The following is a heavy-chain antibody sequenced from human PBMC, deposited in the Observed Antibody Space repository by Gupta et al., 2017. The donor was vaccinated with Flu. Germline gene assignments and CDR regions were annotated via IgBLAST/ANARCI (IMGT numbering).Heavy chain of an antibody. CDR1: GAPITGYY. CDR2: IYYSRST. D-gene: IGHD3-22*01. Sequence: QVQLQESGPGLVKPSETLSLTCTVSGAPITGYYWSWIRQPPGKGLEWIGYIYYSRSTNYNPSLKSRVTISVDTSKNQFSLELTSVTASDTAVYYCARQVGDYYDSSGYIDYWGQGTLVSVSS. J-gene: IGHJ4*02. CDR3: ARQVGDYYDSSGYIDY. V-gene: IGHV4-59*08.